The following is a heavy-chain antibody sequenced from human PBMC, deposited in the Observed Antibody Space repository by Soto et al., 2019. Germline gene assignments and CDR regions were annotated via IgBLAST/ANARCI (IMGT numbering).Heavy chain of an antibody. D-gene: IGHD5-12*01. J-gene: IGHJ6*02. CDR3: ASASLDGYPMGPNYYYYYGMDV. Sequence: GASVKVSCKASGGTFSSYAISWVRQAPGQGLEWMGGIIPIFGTANYAQKFQGRVTITADESTSTAYMELSSLRSEDTAVYYCASASLDGYPMGPNYYYYYGMDVWGQGTTVTVSS. V-gene: IGHV1-69*13. CDR2: IIPIFGTA. CDR1: GGTFSSYA.